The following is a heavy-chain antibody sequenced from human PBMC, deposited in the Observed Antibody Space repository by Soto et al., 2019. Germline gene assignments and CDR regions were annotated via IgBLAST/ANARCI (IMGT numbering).Heavy chain of an antibody. V-gene: IGHV5-51*01. D-gene: IGHD3-3*01. CDR2: IYPSDSDT. CDR3: ARGGVSTHTFDY. CDR1: GYNFAGYW. J-gene: IGHJ4*01. Sequence: GESLKISCKGSGYNFAGYWIAWVRQMPGKGLELMGIIYPSDSDTRYRPSFQGQVTISADKSISSAYLQWSSLRASDTAMYYCARGGVSTHTFDYWGQETPVTVSS.